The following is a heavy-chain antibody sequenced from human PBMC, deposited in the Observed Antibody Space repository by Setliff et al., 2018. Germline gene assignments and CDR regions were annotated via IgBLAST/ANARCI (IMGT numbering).Heavy chain of an antibody. D-gene: IGHD3-10*01. J-gene: IGHJ5*02. V-gene: IGHV4-30-4*02. CDR3: ARTSTYVLGSGSYWDRWFDP. CDR2: IYYTGKT. Sequence: SETLSLTCTVSGDSLSGDNYFWSWIRHLPGKGLQWLGHIYYTGKTYYNPSLKSRLEMSVDTSKRGFALRLSSVTAAGTAVYYCARTSTYVLGSGSYWDRWFDPWSQGTLVTVSS. CDR1: GDSLSGDNYF.